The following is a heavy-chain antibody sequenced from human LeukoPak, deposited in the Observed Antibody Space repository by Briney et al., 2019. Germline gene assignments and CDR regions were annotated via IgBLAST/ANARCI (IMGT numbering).Heavy chain of an antibody. CDR1: GGSFSGYY. J-gene: IGHJ5*02. CDR2: INHSGST. Sequence: PPETLSLTCAVYGGSFSGYYWSWIRQPPGKGLEWIGEINHSGSTKYNPSLKSRVTISVDTSKNQFSLKLSSVTAADTAVYYCARGRNQYSYGRYNWFDPWGQGTLVTVSS. CDR3: ARGRNQYSYGRYNWFDP. D-gene: IGHD5-18*01. V-gene: IGHV4-34*01.